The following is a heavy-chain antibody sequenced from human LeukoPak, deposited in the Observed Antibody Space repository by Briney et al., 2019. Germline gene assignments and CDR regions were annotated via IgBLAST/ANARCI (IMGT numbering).Heavy chain of an antibody. V-gene: IGHV3-15*01. Sequence: GGSLRLSCAASRFTFSNAYLCWVRQAPGGGLEWVGRIKSKIDGGTTDYAAPVKGRFTISRDDSRNTLYLQMNSLKVEDTAVYYCTTDAGYSSRWYNYWGQGTLVTVSS. CDR1: RFTFSNAY. D-gene: IGHD6-13*01. J-gene: IGHJ4*02. CDR3: TTDAGYSSRWYNY. CDR2: IKSKIDGGTT.